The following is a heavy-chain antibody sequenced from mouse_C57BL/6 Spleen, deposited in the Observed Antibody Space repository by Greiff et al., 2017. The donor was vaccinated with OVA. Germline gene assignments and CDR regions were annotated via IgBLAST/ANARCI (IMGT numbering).Heavy chain of an antibody. D-gene: IGHD1-1*01. CDR1: GYTFTSYW. CDR2: IYPGSGST. CDR3: ARYYGSSLHWFAY. J-gene: IGHJ3*01. V-gene: IGHV1-55*01. Sequence: VKLQQPGAELVKPGASVKMSCKASGYTFTSYWITWVKQRPGQGLEWIGDIYPGSGSTNYNEKFKSKATLTVDTSSSTAYMQLSSLTSEDSAVYYCARYYGSSLHWFAYWGQGTLVTVSA.